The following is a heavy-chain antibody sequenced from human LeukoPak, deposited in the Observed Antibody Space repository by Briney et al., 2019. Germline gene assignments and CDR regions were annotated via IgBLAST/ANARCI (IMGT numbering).Heavy chain of an antibody. J-gene: IGHJ4*02. CDR2: IYTSGST. CDR3: ARHCSSGSCPLGFDY. V-gene: IGHV4-61*02. Sequence: SETLSLTCTVSGGSISSGSYYWSWIRQPAGKGLEWIGRIYTSGSTNYNPSLKSRVTISVDTSKNQFSLKLSSVTAADTAVYYCARHCSSGSCPLGFDYWGQGTLVTVSS. D-gene: IGHD2-15*01. CDR1: GGSISSGSYY.